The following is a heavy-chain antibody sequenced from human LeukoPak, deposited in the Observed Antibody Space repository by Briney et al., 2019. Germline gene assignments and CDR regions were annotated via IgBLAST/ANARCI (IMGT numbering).Heavy chain of an antibody. CDR2: INHSGST. D-gene: IGHD6-19*01. V-gene: IGHV4-34*01. CDR3: ARGLSRPKRRIAVAGGSYFDY. CDR1: GGSFSGYY. Sequence: PSETLSLTCAVYGGSFSGYYWSWIRQPPGKGLEWIGEINHSGSTNYNPSLKSRVTISVDTSKNQFSLKLSSVTAADTAVYYCARGLSRPKRRIAVAGGSYFDYWGQGTLVTVSS. J-gene: IGHJ4*02.